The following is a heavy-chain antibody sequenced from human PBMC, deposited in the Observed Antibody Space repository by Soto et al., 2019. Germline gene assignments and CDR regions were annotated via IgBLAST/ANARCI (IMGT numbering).Heavy chain of an antibody. Sequence: QVQLVQSGAEVKKPGSSVKVSCKASGGTFSSYAISWVRQAPGQGLEWMGGIIPIFGTANYAQKFQGRVTITVDESTSTAYMELSSLRSEDTAVYYCARERDYDSSGYPLYYFDYWGQGTLVTVSS. CDR1: GGTFSSYA. CDR3: ARERDYDSSGYPLYYFDY. CDR2: IIPIFGTA. D-gene: IGHD3-22*01. J-gene: IGHJ4*02. V-gene: IGHV1-69*01.